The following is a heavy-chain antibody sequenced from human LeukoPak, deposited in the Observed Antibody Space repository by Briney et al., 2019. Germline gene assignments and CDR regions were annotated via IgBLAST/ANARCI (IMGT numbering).Heavy chain of an antibody. Sequence: GGSLRLSCAASGFTFSSYWMSWVRQAPGKGLEWVASIKQDGSEKYFVDSVKGRFTISRDNAKNSLYLQMNSLRAEDTAVYYCAELGITMIGGVWGKGTTVTISS. CDR2: IKQDGSEK. J-gene: IGHJ6*04. CDR1: GFTFSSYW. D-gene: IGHD3-10*02. V-gene: IGHV3-7*01. CDR3: AELGITMIGGV.